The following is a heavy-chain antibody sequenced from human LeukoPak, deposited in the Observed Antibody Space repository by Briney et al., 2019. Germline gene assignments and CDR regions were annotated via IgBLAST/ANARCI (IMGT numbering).Heavy chain of an antibody. Sequence: SGTLSLTCSVSGDSISSNEWWSWVRQPPGKGLEWIGEVFHSGSTNYNPSLKSRVTISVDTSKNQFSLNLSSVTAADTAVYYCARQARSGYSVGYWGQGTLVTVSS. J-gene: IGHJ4*02. CDR1: GDSISSNEW. V-gene: IGHV4-4*02. CDR3: ARQARSGYSVGY. D-gene: IGHD5-12*01. CDR2: VFHSGST.